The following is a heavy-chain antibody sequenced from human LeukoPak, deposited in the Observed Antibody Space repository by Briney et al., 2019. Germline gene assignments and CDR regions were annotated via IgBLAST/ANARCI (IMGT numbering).Heavy chain of an antibody. D-gene: IGHD3-10*01. CDR1: GGSFSGYY. J-gene: IGHJ6*02. V-gene: IGHV4-34*01. CDR3: ARARSMVRGVILVPYYGMDV. CDR2: INHSGST. Sequence: SETLSLTCAVYGGSFSGYYWSWIRQPPGKGLEWIGEINHSGSTNYNPSLKSRVTISVDTSKNQFSLKLSSATAADTAVYYCARARSMVRGVILVPYYGMDVWGQGTTVTVSS.